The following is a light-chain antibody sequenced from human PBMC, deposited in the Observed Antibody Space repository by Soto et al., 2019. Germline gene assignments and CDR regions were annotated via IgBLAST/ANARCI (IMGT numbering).Light chain of an antibody. CDR3: ISYSIRSSFHV. Sequence: QSVLTQPASVSGSPGQSITISCTGSRSDIGGFNYVSWYQQHPGKAPKVLIYEVTDRPSGVSNRFSGSKSGNTASLTISGLQTDDDADYFCISYSIRSSFHVFGTGTKVTVL. J-gene: IGLJ1*01. V-gene: IGLV2-14*01. CDR2: EVT. CDR1: RSDIGGFNY.